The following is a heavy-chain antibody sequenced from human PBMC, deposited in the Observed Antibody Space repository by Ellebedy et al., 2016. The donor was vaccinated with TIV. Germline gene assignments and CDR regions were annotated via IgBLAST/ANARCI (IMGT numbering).Heavy chain of an antibody. CDR1: GFTFEDYG. Sequence: PGGSLRLSCAASGFTFEDYGMHWVRQAPGKGLEWVCLIGWHGDATYYADSVKGRFTVSRDNSKNDLYLQMNSLRPEDTALYYCAKGGDYAIDYWGQGTLVTVSS. CDR2: IGWHGDAT. V-gene: IGHV3-43D*03. J-gene: IGHJ4*02. CDR3: AKGGDYAIDY. D-gene: IGHD2-21*02.